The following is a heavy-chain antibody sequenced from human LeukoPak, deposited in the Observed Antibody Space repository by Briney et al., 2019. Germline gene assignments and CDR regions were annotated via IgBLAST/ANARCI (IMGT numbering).Heavy chain of an antibody. D-gene: IGHD2-8*02. CDR3: ARAWSRTNWFDP. CDR2: ISSSGSTI. J-gene: IGHJ5*02. CDR1: GFTFSSYE. Sequence: GGSLRLSCAASGFTFSSYEMNWVRQAPGKGLEWVSYISSSGSTIYYADSVKGRFTISRDNAKNSLYLQMNSLRAEDTAVYYCARAWSRTNWFDPWGQGTLVTVSS. V-gene: IGHV3-48*03.